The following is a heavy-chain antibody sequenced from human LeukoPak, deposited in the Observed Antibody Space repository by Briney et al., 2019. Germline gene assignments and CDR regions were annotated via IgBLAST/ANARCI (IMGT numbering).Heavy chain of an antibody. CDR3: ARGRTPFRGVTQFNWFDP. V-gene: IGHV1-69*06. J-gene: IGHJ5*02. CDR2: IIPIFGTA. Sequence: GASVKVSCKASGYTFTSTDINWVRQATGQGLEWMGWIIPIFGTANYAQKFQGRVTITADKSTSTAYMELSSLRSEDTAVYYCARGRTPFRGVTQFNWFDPWGQGTLVTVSS. CDR1: GYTFTSTD. D-gene: IGHD3-16*01.